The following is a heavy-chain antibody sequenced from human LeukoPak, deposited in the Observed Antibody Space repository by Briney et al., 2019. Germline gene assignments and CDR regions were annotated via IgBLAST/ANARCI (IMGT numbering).Heavy chain of an antibody. CDR2: IIPIFGTA. CDR1: GGTFSSYA. D-gene: IGHD2-2*01. Sequence: GASVKVSCKASGGTFSSYAISWVRQAPGQGLEWMGGIIPIFGTANYAQKFQGRVTITTDESTSTAYMELRSLRSEDTAVYYCARETAPTYCSSTSCAEYFQHWGQGTLVTVSS. V-gene: IGHV1-69*05. J-gene: IGHJ1*01. CDR3: ARETAPTYCSSTSCAEYFQH.